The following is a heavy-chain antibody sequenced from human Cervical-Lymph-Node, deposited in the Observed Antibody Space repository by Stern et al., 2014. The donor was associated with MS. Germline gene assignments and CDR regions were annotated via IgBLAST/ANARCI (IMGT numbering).Heavy chain of an antibody. CDR3: AHRRWDSSGGYGNWLDP. V-gene: IGHV2-5*02. CDR1: GFSLSTSGVG. CDR2: IYWDDDK. D-gene: IGHD6-19*01. J-gene: IGHJ5*02. Sequence: QVTLKESGPTLVKPTQTLTLTCTFSGFSLSTSGVGVGWIRQPPGKALEWLALIYWDDDKRYSPSLKSRLTITKDTSKNPVVLTMPNMDPVDTATYYCAHRRWDSSGGYGNWLDPWGQGPLVTVSS.